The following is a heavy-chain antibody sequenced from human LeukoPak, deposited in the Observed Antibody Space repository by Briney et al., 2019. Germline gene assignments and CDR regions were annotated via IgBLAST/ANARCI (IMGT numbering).Heavy chain of an antibody. CDR2: IKRDGSKK. Sequence: GGSLRLSCAASGFTFSSYWMSWVRQAPGKGLEWVANIKRDGSKKYYVDSLKGRFTISRDNAKDSLYLQMNSLRAEDTAVYYCARDNYYDSSGYYYPSYYYYYGMDVWGQGTTVTVSS. J-gene: IGHJ6*02. D-gene: IGHD3-22*01. CDR1: GFTFSSYW. CDR3: ARDNYYDSSGYYYPSYYYYYGMDV. V-gene: IGHV3-7*01.